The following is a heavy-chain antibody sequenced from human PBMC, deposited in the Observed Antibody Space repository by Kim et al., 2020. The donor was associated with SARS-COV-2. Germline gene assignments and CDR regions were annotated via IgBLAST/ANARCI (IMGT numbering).Heavy chain of an antibody. D-gene: IGHD6-19*01. J-gene: IGHJ3*02. CDR2: IKQDGSEK. V-gene: IGHV3-7*03. Sequence: GGSLRLSCAASGFTFSSYWMSWVRQAPGKGLEWVANIKQDGSEKYYVDSVKGRFTISRDNAKNSLYLQMNSLRAEDTAVYYCARDRPGPTVAGLADAFDIWGQGTMVTVSS. CDR1: GFTFSSYW. CDR3: ARDRPGPTVAGLADAFDI.